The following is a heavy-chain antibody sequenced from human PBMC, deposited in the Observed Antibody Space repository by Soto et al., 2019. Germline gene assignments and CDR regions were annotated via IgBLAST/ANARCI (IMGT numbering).Heavy chain of an antibody. D-gene: IGHD4-17*01. CDR3: ATLGRADYPPLAA. Sequence: SLRLSCEASGFLFSTSTLNWVRLAPGKGLEWVAEISSRGTDIYYADSVKGRFTISRDNSKNTLYLLLDRVKSDDTAVYFCATLGRADYPPLAAWGQGTLVTVSS. CDR1: GFLFSTST. CDR2: ISSRGTDI. J-gene: IGHJ5*02. V-gene: IGHV3-30*14.